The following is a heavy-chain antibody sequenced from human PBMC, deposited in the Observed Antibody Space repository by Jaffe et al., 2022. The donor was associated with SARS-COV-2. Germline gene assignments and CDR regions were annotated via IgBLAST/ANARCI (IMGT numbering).Heavy chain of an antibody. D-gene: IGHD6-13*01. Sequence: QVQLVESGGGVVQPGRSLRLSCAASGFTFTAYAMHWVRQAPGKGLEWVAVISSDESDKYYADSVKGRFTISRDNSQNTLFLQMNSLRPEDTGVYYCARAMGRSSPQSRYFDFWGQGTLVPVSS. J-gene: IGHJ4*02. CDR3: ARAMGRSSPQSRYFDF. V-gene: IGHV3-30*04. CDR2: ISSDESDK. CDR1: GFTFTAYA.